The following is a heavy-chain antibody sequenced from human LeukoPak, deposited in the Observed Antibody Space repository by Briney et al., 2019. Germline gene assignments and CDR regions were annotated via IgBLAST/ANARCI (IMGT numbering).Heavy chain of an antibody. CDR1: GGTFSSYA. D-gene: IGHD7-27*01. CDR3: ARVRTGDGPSNAFDI. V-gene: IGHV1-69*01. J-gene: IGHJ3*02. Sequence: ASVKVSCKASGGTFSSYAISWVRQAPGQGLEWMGGIIPIFGTANYAQKFQGGVTITADESTSTAYMELSSLRSEDTAVYYCARVRTGDGPSNAFDIWGQGTMVTVSS. CDR2: IIPIFGTA.